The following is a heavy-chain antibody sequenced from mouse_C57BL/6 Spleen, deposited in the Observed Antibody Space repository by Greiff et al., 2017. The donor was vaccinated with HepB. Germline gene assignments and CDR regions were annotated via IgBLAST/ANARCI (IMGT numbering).Heavy chain of an antibody. D-gene: IGHD2-4*01. CDR3: ARKGYYDYGYYAMDY. J-gene: IGHJ4*01. CDR2: IWTGGGT. Sequence: VHLVESGPGLVAPSQSLSITCTVSRFSLTSYAISWVRQPPGKGLEWLGVIWTGGGTNYNSALKSRLSISKDNSKSQVFLKMNSLQTDDTARYYCARKGYYDYGYYAMDYWGQGTSVTVSS. CDR1: RFSLTSYA. V-gene: IGHV2-9-1*01.